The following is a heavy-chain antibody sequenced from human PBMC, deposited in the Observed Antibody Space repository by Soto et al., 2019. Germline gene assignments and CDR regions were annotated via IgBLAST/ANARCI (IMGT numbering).Heavy chain of an antibody. D-gene: IGHD2-21*02. CDR1: GFTFSSDA. J-gene: IGHJ4*02. CDR2: ISSNGGST. CDR3: ARVLVTAPDY. Sequence: VQLVESGGGLVQPGGSLRLSCAASGFTFSSDAMHWVRQAPGKGLEYVSAISSNGGSTYYANSVKGRFTISRDNSKNTLYLQMGSLRAEDMAVYYCARVLVTAPDYWGQGTLVTVSS. V-gene: IGHV3-64*01.